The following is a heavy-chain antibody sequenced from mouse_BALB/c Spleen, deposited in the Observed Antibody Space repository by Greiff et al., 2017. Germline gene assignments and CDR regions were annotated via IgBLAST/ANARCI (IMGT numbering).Heavy chain of an antibody. CDR1: GYTFTDYY. J-gene: IGHJ4*01. Sequence: VQLKESGPELVKPGASVKMSCKASGYTFTDYYMKWVKQSHGKSLEWIGDINPNNGDTFYNQKFKGKATLTVDKSSSTAYMQLNSLTSEDSAVYYCARKGDYGSSPPYYAMDYWGQGTSVTVSS. CDR2: INPNNGDT. D-gene: IGHD1-1*01. V-gene: IGHV1-26*01. CDR3: ARKGDYGSSPPYYAMDY.